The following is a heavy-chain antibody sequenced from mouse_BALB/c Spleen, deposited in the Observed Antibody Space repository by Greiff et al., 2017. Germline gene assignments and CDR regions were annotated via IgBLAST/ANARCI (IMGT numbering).Heavy chain of an antibody. Sequence: VQLQQSGPELVKPGASVKISCTASGYSFTGYFMNWVKQSPGKSLEWIGRINPYNGDTFYNQKFKGKSTLTVDKSSSTAHMELLSLTSEDTAVYYCGITDIDYWGQGTTLTVSS. D-gene: IGHD1-2*01. CDR1: GYSFTGYF. CDR3: GITDIDY. V-gene: IGHV1-37*01. CDR2: INPYNGDT. J-gene: IGHJ2*01.